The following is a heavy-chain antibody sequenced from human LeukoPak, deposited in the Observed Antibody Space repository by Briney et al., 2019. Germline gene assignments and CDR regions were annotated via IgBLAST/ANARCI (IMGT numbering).Heavy chain of an antibody. V-gene: IGHV3-23*01. CDR2: ISGSGGST. CDR3: AKDIKIGITMVRGVLDAFDI. J-gene: IGHJ3*02. D-gene: IGHD3-10*01. CDR1: GFTFSSYA. Sequence: GGSLRLSCAASGFTFSSYAMSWVRQALGKGLEWVSAISGSGGSTYYADSVKGRFTISRDNSKNTLYLQMNSLRAEDTAVYYCAKDIKIGITMVRGVLDAFDIWGQGTMVTVSS.